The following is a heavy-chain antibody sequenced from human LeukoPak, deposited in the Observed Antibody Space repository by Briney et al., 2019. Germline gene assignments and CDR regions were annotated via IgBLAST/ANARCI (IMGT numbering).Heavy chain of an antibody. Sequence: SETLSLTCTVAGGSISSSSYYWGWIRQPPGKGLEWIGSIYYSGSTYYNPSLKSRVTMSVDTSKNQFSLKLSSVTAADTAVYYCAREKRWLLLAAFDIWGQGTMVTVSS. CDR2: IYYSGST. D-gene: IGHD5-24*01. CDR1: GGSISSSSYY. J-gene: IGHJ3*02. CDR3: AREKRWLLLAAFDI. V-gene: IGHV4-39*07.